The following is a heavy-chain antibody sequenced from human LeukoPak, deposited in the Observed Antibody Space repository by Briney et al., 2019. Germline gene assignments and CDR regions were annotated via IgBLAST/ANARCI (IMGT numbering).Heavy chain of an antibody. J-gene: IGHJ5*02. V-gene: IGHV4-4*07. CDR2: IYGSGST. D-gene: IGHD6-13*01. CDR1: GGSISSYY. CDR3: AKGGSSWYNWFDP. Sequence: KPSETLSLTCTVSGGSISSYYWSWIRQSAGKGLEWIGRIYGSGSTNYNPSLKSRVTMSIDTSKNQFSLNLSSVTAADTAMYYCAKGGSSWYNWFDPWGQGTLVTVSS.